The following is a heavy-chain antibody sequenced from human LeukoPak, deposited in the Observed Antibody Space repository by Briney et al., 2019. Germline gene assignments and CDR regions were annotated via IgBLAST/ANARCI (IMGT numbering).Heavy chain of an antibody. CDR1: GFTFTSHA. Sequence: PGGSLRLSCAASGFTFTSHAMSWVRQAPGKGLEWVSVISGGGGSTYYADSVKGRFTISRDNSKNTLHLQMNSLRAEDTALYYCAKEPASGSCFDYWGQGTLVTVSS. CDR3: AKEPASGSCFDY. V-gene: IGHV3-23*01. J-gene: IGHJ4*02. D-gene: IGHD3-10*01. CDR2: ISGGGGST.